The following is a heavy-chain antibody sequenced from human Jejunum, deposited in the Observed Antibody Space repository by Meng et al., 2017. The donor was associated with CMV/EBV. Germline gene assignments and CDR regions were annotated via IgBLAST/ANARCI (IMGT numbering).Heavy chain of an antibody. Sequence: ASGFPLNSYGIRWVRQFPGKGLEWVAVLWYDGSRKYFADSVQGRFSISRDDSKNTVYLQMNSLRAEDTAVYYCARDNDGSSHYSQFDYWGQGTLVTVPQ. V-gene: IGHV3-33*01. CDR1: GFPLNSYG. CDR3: ARDNDGSSHYSQFDY. J-gene: IGHJ4*02. D-gene: IGHD3-22*01. CDR2: LWYDGSRK.